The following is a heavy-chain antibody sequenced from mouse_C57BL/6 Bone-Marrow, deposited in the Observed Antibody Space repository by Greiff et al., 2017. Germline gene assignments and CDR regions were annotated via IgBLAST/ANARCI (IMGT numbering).Heavy chain of an antibody. Sequence: QVQLQQPGTELVKPGASVKLSCKASGYTFTSYWMHWVKQRPGQGLEWIGNINPSNGGTNYNEKVKSKATLPVDKSSSTAYLQLSSLTSEDSAVYYCARLKATTARDFDVWGTGTTVTVSS. D-gene: IGHD1-2*01. CDR3: ARLKATTARDFDV. J-gene: IGHJ1*03. CDR2: INPSNGGT. V-gene: IGHV1-53*01. CDR1: GYTFTSYW.